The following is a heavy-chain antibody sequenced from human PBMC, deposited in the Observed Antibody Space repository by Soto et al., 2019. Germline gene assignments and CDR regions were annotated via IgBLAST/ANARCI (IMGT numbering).Heavy chain of an antibody. J-gene: IGHJ4*02. CDR1: GYDFTTYG. CDR3: ARGRYGDY. Sequence: QVHLVQSGAEVKNPGASVKVSCKGSGYDFTTYGITWVRQAPGQGLEWMAWISAHNGNTNYAPNLQGRVTVTRDTSTSTAYIELRSLRSDDMAVYYCARGRYGDYWGQGALVTVSS. V-gene: IGHV1-18*03. CDR2: ISAHNGNT. D-gene: IGHD1-1*01.